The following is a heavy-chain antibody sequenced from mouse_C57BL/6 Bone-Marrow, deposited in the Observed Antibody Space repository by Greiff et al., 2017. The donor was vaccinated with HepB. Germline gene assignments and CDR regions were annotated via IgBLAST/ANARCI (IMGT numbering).Heavy chain of an antibody. Sequence: EVQVVESGEGLVKPGGSLKLSCAASGFTFSSYAMSWVRQTPEKRLEWVAYISSGGDYIYYADTVKGRFTISRDNAGNTLYLQMSSLKSEDTAMYYCTRDPTYYYGSRAWFAYWGQGTLVTVSA. CDR1: GFTFSSYA. CDR3: TRDPTYYYGSRAWFAY. D-gene: IGHD1-1*01. CDR2: ISSGGDYI. J-gene: IGHJ3*01. V-gene: IGHV5-9-1*02.